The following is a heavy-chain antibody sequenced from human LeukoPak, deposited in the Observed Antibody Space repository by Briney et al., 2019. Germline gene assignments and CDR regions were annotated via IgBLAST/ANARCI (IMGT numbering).Heavy chain of an antibody. Sequence: ASVKVSCKASRYTFTGYYMHWVRQAAGQGLEWMGWINPNSGGTNFAQKFQGRVTMTRDTSISTAYMELSRLRSDDTAVYYCARENRGGTSISSHIYYFDYWGQGTLVTVSS. V-gene: IGHV1-2*02. CDR3: ARENRGGTSISSHIYYFDY. J-gene: IGHJ4*02. D-gene: IGHD1-14*01. CDR1: RYTFTGYY. CDR2: INPNSGGT.